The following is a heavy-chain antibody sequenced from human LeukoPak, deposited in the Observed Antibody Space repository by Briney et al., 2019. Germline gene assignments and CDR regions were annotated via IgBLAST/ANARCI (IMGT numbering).Heavy chain of an antibody. J-gene: IGHJ4*02. Sequence: ASGKVSCQASAYTFTGYYLHCVRQAHGQGLEWVGSINPNSGGTNYAQKIQGRVTMTRDTSISTVYMELSRLRPHDTAVYYCSREDYWGQGALVTVSS. CDR2: INPNSGGT. V-gene: IGHV1-2*02. CDR3: SREDY. CDR1: AYTFTGYY.